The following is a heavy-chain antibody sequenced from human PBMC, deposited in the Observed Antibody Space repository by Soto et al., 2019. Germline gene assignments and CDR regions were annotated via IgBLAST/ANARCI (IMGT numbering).Heavy chain of an antibody. CDR3: VMVDNYVTPTPQDV. Sequence: QVQLVQSGDEVKKPGASVKVSCKASGYIFVNYGIAWVRQAPGQGLEWMGWISPYTGNTHSATKVQGSLTLATXTXSSTAYMDLGSLPSDDTAVYYCVMVDNYVTPTPQDVWGQGTTFTVSS. J-gene: IGHJ6*02. CDR2: ISPYTGNT. V-gene: IGHV1-18*01. D-gene: IGHD3-16*01. CDR1: GYIFVNYG.